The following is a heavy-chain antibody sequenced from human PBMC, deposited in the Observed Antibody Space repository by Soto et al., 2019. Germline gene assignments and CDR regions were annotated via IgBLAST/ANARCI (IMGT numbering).Heavy chain of an antibody. CDR1: GYSFTSYW. D-gene: IGHD3-22*01. CDR2: IYPGDSDT. Sequence: GESLKNSCKGSGYSFTSYWIGWVRQMPGKGLEWMGIIYPGDSDTRYSPSFQGQVTISADKSISTAYLQWSSLKASDTAMYYCARRRSSGYYYRVAFDIWGQGTMATVSS. V-gene: IGHV5-51*01. CDR3: ARRRSSGYYYRVAFDI. J-gene: IGHJ3*02.